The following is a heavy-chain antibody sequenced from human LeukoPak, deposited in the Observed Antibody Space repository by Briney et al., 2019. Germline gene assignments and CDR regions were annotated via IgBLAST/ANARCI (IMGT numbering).Heavy chain of an antibody. D-gene: IGHD3-22*01. J-gene: IGHJ4*02. CDR1: AFTFSRYG. CDR3: AKDFYDSSGYFRVPHLFDY. CDR2: IRYDGSNK. V-gene: IGHV3-30*02. Sequence: GGSLRLSCAASAFTFSRYGMHWVRQAPGKGLEWLAFIRYDGSNKYYADSVKGRFTITRDNSKNTLYLQMNSLRAEDTAVYYCAKDFYDSSGYFRVPHLFDYWGQGSLVTVSS.